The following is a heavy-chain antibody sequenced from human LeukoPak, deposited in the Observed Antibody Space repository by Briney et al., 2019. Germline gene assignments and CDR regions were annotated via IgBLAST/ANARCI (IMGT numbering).Heavy chain of an antibody. Sequence: SETLPLTCTVSGGSISTYYWSWIRQPPGKGLEWIGYIYYSGSTNYNPSLKSRVTISVDTSKNQFSLKLRSVTAADTAVYYCARQKAAAGYWFDPWGQGTLVTVSS. V-gene: IGHV4-59*08. D-gene: IGHD6-13*01. CDR2: IYYSGST. CDR1: GGSISTYY. CDR3: ARQKAAAGYWFDP. J-gene: IGHJ5*02.